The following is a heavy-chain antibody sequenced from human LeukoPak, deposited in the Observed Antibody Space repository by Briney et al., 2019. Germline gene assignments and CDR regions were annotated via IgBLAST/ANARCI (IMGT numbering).Heavy chain of an antibody. CDR2: IVGDSSKT. CDR3: AKQPYNYYYLDV. D-gene: IGHD2-21*01. V-gene: IGHV3-23*01. CDR1: GLTFHDYA. Sequence: PGGSLRLSCAISGLTFHDYAMTWVRQAPGKRLECLSTIVGDSSKTYYADSVKGRFTISRDNSNYMLFLHMNNLRAEDTAIYYCAKQPYNYYYLDVWGKGTMVTVSS. J-gene: IGHJ6*03.